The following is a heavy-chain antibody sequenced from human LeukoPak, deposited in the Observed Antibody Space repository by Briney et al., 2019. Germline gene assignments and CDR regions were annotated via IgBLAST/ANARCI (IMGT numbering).Heavy chain of an antibody. V-gene: IGHV3-11*01. D-gene: IGHD6-6*01. CDR3: ARLRSSSFYYYYMDV. J-gene: IGHJ6*03. Sequence: PGGSLRLSCAASGFTFSDYYMSWIRQAPGKGREWVSYISSSGSTIYYADSVKGRFTISRDNAKNSLNLQMNSLRAEDTAVYYCARLRSSSFYYYYMDVWGKGTTVTVSS. CDR1: GFTFSDYY. CDR2: ISSSGSTI.